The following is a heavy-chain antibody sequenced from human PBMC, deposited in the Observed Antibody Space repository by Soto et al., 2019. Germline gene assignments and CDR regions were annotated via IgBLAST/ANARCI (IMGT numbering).Heavy chain of an antibody. Sequence: GGSLRLSCAASGFTFSSYGMHWVRQAPGKGLEWVAVIWYDGSNKYYADSVKGRFTISRDNSKNTLYLQMNSLRAEDTAVYYCARGRDYGDSPAGMDVWGQGTTVTVSS. CDR3: ARGRDYGDSPAGMDV. J-gene: IGHJ6*02. D-gene: IGHD4-17*01. V-gene: IGHV3-33*01. CDR2: IWYDGSNK. CDR1: GFTFSSYG.